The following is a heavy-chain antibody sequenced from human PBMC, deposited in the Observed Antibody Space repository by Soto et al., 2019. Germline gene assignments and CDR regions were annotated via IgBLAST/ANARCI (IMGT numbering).Heavy chain of an antibody. CDR3: AKGPNYYDSSDHAFDI. D-gene: IGHD3-22*01. Sequence: PGGSLRLSCAASGFTFSSYAMSWVRQAPGKGLEWVSAISGSGGSTYYADSVKGRFTISRDNSKNTLYLQMNSQRAEDTAVYYCAKGPNYYDSSDHAFDIWGQGTMVTVSS. CDR2: ISGSGGST. J-gene: IGHJ3*02. CDR1: GFTFSSYA. V-gene: IGHV3-23*01.